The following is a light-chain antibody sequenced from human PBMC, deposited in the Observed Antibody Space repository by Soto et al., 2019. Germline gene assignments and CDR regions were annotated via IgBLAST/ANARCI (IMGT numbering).Light chain of an antibody. CDR2: AAS. CDR1: QSISSY. CDR3: QQSYSTLGIT. V-gene: IGKV1-39*01. J-gene: IGKJ5*01. Sequence: IQMPPSPSSLSASVGDRVTITCRASQSISSYLNWYQQKPGKAPKLLIYAASSLQSGVPSRFSGSGSGTDFTLTISSLQPEDFATYYCQQSYSTLGITCGQGTRLEIK.